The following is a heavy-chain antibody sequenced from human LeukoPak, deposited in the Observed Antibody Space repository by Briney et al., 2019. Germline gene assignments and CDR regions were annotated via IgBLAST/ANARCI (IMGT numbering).Heavy chain of an antibody. D-gene: IGHD2/OR15-2a*01. CDR3: ARASRLYPRLYYYYGMDV. Sequence: SETLSLTCTVSDGSISSGDYYWSWIRQPPGKGLEWIGYIYYSGSTYYNPSLKSRVTISVDTSKNQFSLKLSSVTAADTAVYYCARASRLYPRLYYYYGMDVWGKGTTVTVSS. J-gene: IGHJ6*04. CDR2: IYYSGST. CDR1: DGSISSGDYY. V-gene: IGHV4-30-4*01.